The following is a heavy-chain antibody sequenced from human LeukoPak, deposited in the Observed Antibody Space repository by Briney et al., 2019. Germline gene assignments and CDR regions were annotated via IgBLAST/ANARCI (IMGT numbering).Heavy chain of an antibody. CDR1: GGSFSGYY. Sequence: PSETLSLTCAVYGGSFSGYYWSWIRQPPGKGLEWIGEINHSGSTNYNPSLKSRVTISVDTSKNQFSLKLSSVTAADTAVCYCAREGLGIVLPIDYWGQGTLVTVSS. D-gene: IGHD7-27*01. J-gene: IGHJ4*02. V-gene: IGHV4-34*01. CDR3: AREGLGIVLPIDY. CDR2: INHSGST.